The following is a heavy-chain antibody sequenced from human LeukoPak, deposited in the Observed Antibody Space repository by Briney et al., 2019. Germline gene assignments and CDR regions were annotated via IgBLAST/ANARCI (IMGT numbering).Heavy chain of an antibody. Sequence: SETLSLTCTVSGGSISSSSYYWGWIRQPPGTGLEWLGSIYYSGSTYYHPSLKSRATISVDTSKNQFSLKLSSVTAADTAVYYCARAGVGGPYCSSTSCYSSRPFDPWGQGTLVTVSS. CDR2: IYYSGST. D-gene: IGHD2-2*01. V-gene: IGHV4-39*07. CDR1: GGSISSSSYY. CDR3: ARAGVGGPYCSSTSCYSSRPFDP. J-gene: IGHJ5*02.